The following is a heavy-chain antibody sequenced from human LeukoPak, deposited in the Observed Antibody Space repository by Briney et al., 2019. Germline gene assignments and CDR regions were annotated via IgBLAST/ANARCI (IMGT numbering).Heavy chain of an antibody. J-gene: IGHJ3*02. CDR1: GYTFTSYY. D-gene: IGHD5-24*01. V-gene: IGHV1-46*01. CDR2: INPSGGST. CDR3: ASPGGRDGYNLAGGAFDI. Sequence: GASVKVSCKASGYTFTSYYMHWVRQAPGQGLEWMGIINPSGGSTSYAQKFQGRVTMTRDTSTSTVYMELSSLRSEDTAVYYCASPGGRDGYNLAGGAFDIWGQGTMVTVSS.